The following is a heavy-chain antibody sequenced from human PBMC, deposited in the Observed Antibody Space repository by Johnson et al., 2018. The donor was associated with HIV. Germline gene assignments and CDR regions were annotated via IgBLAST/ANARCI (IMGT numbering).Heavy chain of an antibody. D-gene: IGHD6-13*01. Sequence: QVQLVESGGGVVQPGRSLRLSCAASGFTFSSYAMHWVRQAPGKGLEWVAVISYDGSNKYYADSVKGLFTISRDNSKNSLYLQMNSLRAEDTALYYCARLDEIAAAGTGDAFDIWGQGTMVTVSS. CDR3: ARLDEIAAAGTGDAFDI. CDR2: ISYDGSNK. V-gene: IGHV3-30*04. J-gene: IGHJ3*02. CDR1: GFTFSSYA.